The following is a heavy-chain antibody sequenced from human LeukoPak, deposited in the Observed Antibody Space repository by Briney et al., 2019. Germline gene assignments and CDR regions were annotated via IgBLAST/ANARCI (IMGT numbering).Heavy chain of an antibody. CDR3: ARETIAAAGIRGRDWFDP. CDR1: GGSISSGNYY. V-gene: IGHV4-61*09. J-gene: IGHJ5*02. D-gene: IGHD6-13*01. CDR2: IYISGST. Sequence: SETLSLTCTVSGGSISSGNYYWSWIRQPAGKGLEWIGHIYISGSTNYNPSLMSRVTISLDTSKNQFSLKLSSVTAADTAVYYCARETIAAAGIRGRDWFDPWGQGTLVTVSS.